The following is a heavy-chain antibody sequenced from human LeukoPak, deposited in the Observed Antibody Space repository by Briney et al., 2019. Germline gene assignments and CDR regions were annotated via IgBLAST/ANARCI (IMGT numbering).Heavy chain of an antibody. CDR1: GGSFSGYY. V-gene: IGHV4-34*01. D-gene: IGHD2-2*01. Sequence: SETLSLTRAVYGGSFSGYYWSWIRQPPGKGLEWIGEINHSGSTNYNPSLKSRVTISVDTSKNQFSLKLSSVTAADTAVYYCASPRYCSSTSCYAFDYWGQGTLVTVSS. CDR2: INHSGST. J-gene: IGHJ4*02. CDR3: ASPRYCSSTSCYAFDY.